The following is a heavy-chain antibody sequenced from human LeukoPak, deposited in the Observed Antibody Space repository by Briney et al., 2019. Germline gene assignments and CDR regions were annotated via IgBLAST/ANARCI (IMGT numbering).Heavy chain of an antibody. J-gene: IGHJ2*01. D-gene: IGHD3-3*02. CDR1: GFTLSSSW. CDR2: IYSGATT. V-gene: IGHV3-53*01. Sequence: GGSLRLSCAVSGFTLSSSWMHWVRQAPGKGLEWVSIIYSGATTYYADSVKGRFTISRDTSKNTVSLQMNSLRAEDTAVYFCARVGDHFHWNLDLWGRGTLVTVSS. CDR3: ARVGDHFHWNLDL.